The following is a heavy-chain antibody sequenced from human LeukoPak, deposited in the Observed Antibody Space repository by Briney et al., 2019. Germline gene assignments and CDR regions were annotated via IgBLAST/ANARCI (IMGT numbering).Heavy chain of an antibody. Sequence: SETLSLTCTVSGDSISSYYWSWIRQPPGKGLEWIGYIYYSGSTNYNPSLKSRVTISVDTSKNQFSLKLSSVTAADTAVYYCAKDMRVGYGPVDYWGQGTLVTVSS. CDR2: IYYSGST. J-gene: IGHJ4*02. CDR1: GDSISSYY. V-gene: IGHV4-59*01. D-gene: IGHD5-18*01. CDR3: AKDMRVGYGPVDY.